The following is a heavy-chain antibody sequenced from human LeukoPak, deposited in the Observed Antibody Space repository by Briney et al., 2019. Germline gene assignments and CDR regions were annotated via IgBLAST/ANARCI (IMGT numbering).Heavy chain of an antibody. CDR3: VRAYPPLRTSAAGDH. J-gene: IGHJ4*02. CDR2: ISYRISPT. V-gene: IGHV3-21*01. CDR1: AFTFSDCD. D-gene: IGHD6-25*01. Sequence: PGGSLRPSCTAAAFTFSDCDMNWDRQAPGSGMEWDSAISYRISPTYYADAVKGRFTISRDNAKNSLYLQMDSLGAEDTAVYYCVRAYPPLRTSAAGDHWGQGTLVTVSS.